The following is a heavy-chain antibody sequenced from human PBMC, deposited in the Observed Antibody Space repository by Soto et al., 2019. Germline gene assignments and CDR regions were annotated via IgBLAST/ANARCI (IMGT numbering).Heavy chain of an antibody. Sequence: QVQLVQSGAEVKKPGASVKVSCKASGYTFTSYGISWVRQAPGQGLEWMGWISAYNGNTNYAQKLQGRVTMTTDTATSTAYRELWSQRSDDTAVYYCARDQRSGMVQGVIPGYWGQGTLVTDSS. CDR3: ARDQRSGMVQGVIPGY. CDR2: ISAYNGNT. V-gene: IGHV1-18*01. J-gene: IGHJ4*02. D-gene: IGHD3-10*01. CDR1: GYTFTSYG.